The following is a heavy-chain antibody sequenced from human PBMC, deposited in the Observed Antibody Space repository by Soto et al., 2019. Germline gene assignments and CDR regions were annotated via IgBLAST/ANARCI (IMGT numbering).Heavy chain of an antibody. CDR2: ISGSGGST. CDR3: ASAAREYYYYGMDV. CDR1: GFTFSSYA. V-gene: IGHV3-23*01. J-gene: IGHJ6*02. Sequence: EVQLLESGGGLVQPGGSLRLSCAASGFTFSSYAMSWVRQAPGKGLEWVSAISGSGGSTYYADSVKGRFTISRDNSKNTMYLQMNSLRAEDTAVYYCASAAREYYYYGMDVWGQGTTVTVSS.